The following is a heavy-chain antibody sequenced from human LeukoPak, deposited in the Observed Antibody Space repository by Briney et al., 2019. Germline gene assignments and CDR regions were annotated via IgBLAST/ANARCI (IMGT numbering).Heavy chain of an antibody. CDR1: GFTVSSNY. J-gene: IGHJ4*02. D-gene: IGHD3-10*01. V-gene: IGHV3-23*01. CDR2: ISGSGDST. CDR3: AKGGVTMGIIGY. Sequence: PGGSLRLSCAASGFTVSSNYMSWVRQAPGKGLEWVSVISGSGDSTYFIDSVKGRFTISRDNSKNTLDLQMNSLRAEDTAVYYCAKGGVTMGIIGYWGQGTLVTVSS.